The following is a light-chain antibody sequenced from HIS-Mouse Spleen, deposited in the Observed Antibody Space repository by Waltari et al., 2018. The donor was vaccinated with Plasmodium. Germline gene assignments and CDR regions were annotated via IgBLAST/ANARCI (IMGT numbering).Light chain of an antibody. CDR1: KLGDKY. J-gene: IGLJ2*01. V-gene: IGLV3-1*01. CDR3: QAWDSSTAV. Sequence: SYELTQPPSVSVSPGQTASITCTGDKLGDKYACWYQQKPGQSPVLAIYQDSKRPSGNPERFSGSNSGNTATLTISGTQAMDEADYYCQAWDSSTAVFGGGTKLTVL. CDR2: QDS.